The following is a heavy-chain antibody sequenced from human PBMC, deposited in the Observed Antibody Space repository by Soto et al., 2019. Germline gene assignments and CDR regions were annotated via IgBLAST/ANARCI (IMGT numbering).Heavy chain of an antibody. CDR3: VKDHCGGDCYSNPYFDY. J-gene: IGHJ4*02. V-gene: IGHV3-33*06. CDR1: GFTFSTYG. Sequence: QVQLVESGGGVVQPGRSLRLSCAASGFTFSTYGIHWVRQAPGKGLEWLAVIWYDGSKKYYADSMQGRFTISRDNSKNTGYLQMNSLRAEDTAVYYCVKDHCGGDCYSNPYFDYWGQGTLVTVSS. D-gene: IGHD2-21*02. CDR2: IWYDGSKK.